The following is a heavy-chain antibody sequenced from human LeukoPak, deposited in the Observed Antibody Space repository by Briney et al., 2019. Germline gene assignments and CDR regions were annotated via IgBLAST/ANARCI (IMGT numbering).Heavy chain of an antibody. CDR2: ISSSGTTT. CDR3: ARAGYSMDTEYFQH. Sequence: GGSLRLSCAASGFTFSSYEMNWVRQAPGKGLEWVSYISSSGTTTYYADSVKGRFTISRDNAKSSLYLQMNSLRAEDTAVYYCARAGYSMDTEYFQHWGQGTLVTVSS. J-gene: IGHJ1*01. CDR1: GFTFSSYE. D-gene: IGHD5-18*01. V-gene: IGHV3-48*03.